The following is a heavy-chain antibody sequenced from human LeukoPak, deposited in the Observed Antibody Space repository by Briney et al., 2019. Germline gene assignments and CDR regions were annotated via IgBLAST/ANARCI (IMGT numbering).Heavy chain of an antibody. Sequence: GRSLRLSCAASGFTFSSYGMHWVRQAPGKGLEWVAVISYDGSNKYYADSVKGRFTISRDNSKNTLYLQMNSLRAEDTAVYYCAVPYYYDSSEDYYGMDVWGQGTTVTVSS. D-gene: IGHD3-22*01. CDR2: ISYDGSNK. J-gene: IGHJ6*02. V-gene: IGHV3-30*03. CDR1: GFTFSSYG. CDR3: AVPYYYDSSEDYYGMDV.